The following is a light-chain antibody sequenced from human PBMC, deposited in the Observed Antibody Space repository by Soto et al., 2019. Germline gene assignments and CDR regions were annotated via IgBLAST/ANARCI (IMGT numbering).Light chain of an antibody. J-gene: IGKJ1*01. CDR3: QQYVISLRT. Sequence: EVVLSQSAGTVSLSPGERATLSCRASQSVSSSYLAWYQQKPGQAPRLLIYGASFRATGIPARFSGRGSGTDFTLSISRLEPEDFAVYYCQQYVISLRTFCQVAKVDI. CDR2: GAS. V-gene: IGKV3-20*01. CDR1: QSVSSSY.